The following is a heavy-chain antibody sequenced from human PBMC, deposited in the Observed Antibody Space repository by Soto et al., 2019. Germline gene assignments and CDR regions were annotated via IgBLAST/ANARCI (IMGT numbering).Heavy chain of an antibody. CDR1: GFTFGSHA. CDR3: AKEIFAAAYAATSAFDL. V-gene: IGHV3-23*01. CDR2: VDSSGADT. D-gene: IGHD2-8*01. J-gene: IGHJ4*02. Sequence: AGGSLRLSCAASGFTFGSHALGWLRQAPGTEPEWVAFVDSSGADTSYADSVKGRFTISRDNSENSLYLHMNSLRAEDSGRYFCAKEIFAAAYAATSAFDLWGQGTLVTVSS.